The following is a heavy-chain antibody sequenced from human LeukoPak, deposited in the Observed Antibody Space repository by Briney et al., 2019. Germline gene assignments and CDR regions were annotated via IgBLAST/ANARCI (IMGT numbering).Heavy chain of an antibody. Sequence: ASGTLSLTCAVSGGSISSSNWWSRVRQPPGKGLEWIGEIYHSGSTNYNPSLKSRVTISVDKSKNQFSLKLTSVTAADTAAYYCARQGDSGWYYFDYWGQGTLVTVSS. V-gene: IGHV4-4*02. J-gene: IGHJ4*02. CDR2: IYHSGST. CDR1: GGSISSSNW. CDR3: ARQGDSGWYYFDY. D-gene: IGHD6-19*01.